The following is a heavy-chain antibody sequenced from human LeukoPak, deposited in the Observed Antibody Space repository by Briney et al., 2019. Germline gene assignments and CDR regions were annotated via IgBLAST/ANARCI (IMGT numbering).Heavy chain of an antibody. CDR3: ARIGFSATTSSY. CDR2: ISYDENNK. J-gene: IGHJ4*02. V-gene: IGHV3-30-3*01. Sequence: GGSLRLSCVVTGFTLTTYTIYWVRQAPGKRLEWVAIISYDENNKYYADSVKGRFTISRDNNKDTVFLQMNNLRSEDTALYYCARIGFSATTSSYWGRGTRVIVSS. D-gene: IGHD2/OR15-2a*01. CDR1: GFTLTTYT.